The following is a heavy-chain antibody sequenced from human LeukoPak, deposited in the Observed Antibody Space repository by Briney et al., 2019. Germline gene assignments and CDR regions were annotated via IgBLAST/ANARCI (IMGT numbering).Heavy chain of an antibody. V-gene: IGHV3-30*04. J-gene: IGHJ4*02. CDR1: GFTFSSYA. D-gene: IGHD6-19*01. CDR2: ISYDGSNK. Sequence: GGSLRLSCAASGFTFSSYAMHWVRQAPGKGLEWVAVISYDGSNKYYADSVKGRFTISRDNSKSTLYLEMNSLRAEDTAIYYCAKNPLVSGTIYFDSWGQGTLLTVSS. CDR3: AKNPLVSGTIYFDS.